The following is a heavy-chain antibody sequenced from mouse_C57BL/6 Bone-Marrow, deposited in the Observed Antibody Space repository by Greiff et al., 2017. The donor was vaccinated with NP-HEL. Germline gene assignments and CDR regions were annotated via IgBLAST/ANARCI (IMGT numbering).Heavy chain of an antibody. V-gene: IGHV1-63*01. D-gene: IGHD1-1*01. Sequence: VKLVESGAELVRPGTSVKMSCKASGYTFTNYWIGWAKQRPGHGLEWIGDIYPGGGYTNYNEKFKGKATLTADKSSSTAYMQFSSLTSEDSAIYYCARGYYGSFYYFDYWGQGTTLTVSS. J-gene: IGHJ2*01. CDR1: GYTFTNYW. CDR2: IYPGGGYT. CDR3: ARGYYGSFYYFDY.